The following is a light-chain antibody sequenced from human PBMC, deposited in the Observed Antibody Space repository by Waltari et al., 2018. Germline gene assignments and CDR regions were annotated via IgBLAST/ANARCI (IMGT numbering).Light chain of an antibody. V-gene: IGLV2-23*02. J-gene: IGLJ1*01. CDR2: EVT. Sequence: QSALTQPASVSGSPGQSITISCSGSSSDVGPYNLVSWYQQHPGKVPKLMIYEVTERPSGVSKRFSASKSGNTASLTISGRQAEDEADYYCCSYAGSNTYVFGTGTKVIVL. CDR1: SSDVGPYNL. CDR3: CSYAGSNTYV.